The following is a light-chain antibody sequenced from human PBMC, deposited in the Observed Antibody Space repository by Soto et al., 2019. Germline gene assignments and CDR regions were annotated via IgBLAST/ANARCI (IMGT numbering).Light chain of an antibody. Sequence: EIVLTQSPGTLSLSPGERATLSCRASQSFSSSYLAWYQQKPGQAPRLLIYGASSRATGIPDRFSGSGSGTDFTLTISRLEPEDFAVYYCQQYGSSPGYTFGQGTKVDI. CDR3: QQYGSSPGYT. CDR2: GAS. J-gene: IGKJ2*01. V-gene: IGKV3-20*01. CDR1: QSFSSSY.